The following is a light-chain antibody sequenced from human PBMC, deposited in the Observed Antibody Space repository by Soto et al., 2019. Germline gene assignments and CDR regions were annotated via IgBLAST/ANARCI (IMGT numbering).Light chain of an antibody. Sequence: QSVLTQPASVSGSPGQSITISCTGTSSDFGGYNYVSWYQQHPGKAPKLMIYDVSNRPSGVSNRFSGSKSGNTASLSISGLQAEDEADYYCSSYTSSSTRVFGTGTKVTV. J-gene: IGLJ1*01. V-gene: IGLV2-14*01. CDR1: SSDFGGYNY. CDR3: SSYTSSSTRV. CDR2: DVS.